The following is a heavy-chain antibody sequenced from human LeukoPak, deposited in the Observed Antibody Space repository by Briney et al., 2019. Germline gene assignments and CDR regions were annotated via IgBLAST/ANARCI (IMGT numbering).Heavy chain of an antibody. V-gene: IGHV1-46*01. CDR3: ARDNYGDYLFDY. CDR1: GYTFTSYY. J-gene: IGHJ4*02. Sequence: ASVKVSCKASGYTFTSYYMHWVRQAPGQGLEWMGIINPSGGSTSYAQKFQGRVTMTRDTSTSTVYMELSSLGSEDTAVYYCARDNYGDYLFDYWGQGTLVTVSS. CDR2: INPSGGST. D-gene: IGHD4-17*01.